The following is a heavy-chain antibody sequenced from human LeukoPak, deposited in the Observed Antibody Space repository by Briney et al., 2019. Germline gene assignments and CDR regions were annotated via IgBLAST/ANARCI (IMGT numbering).Heavy chain of an antibody. CDR1: GFSFSENW. V-gene: IGHV3-7*01. J-gene: IGHJ4*02. CDR3: ARDDHWGWDK. Sequence: GGSLRLSCAASGFSFSENWMSWVRQAPGKGPEWVANIRPDGNVAFHVDFVKGRFSISRDNAKNTLYLQMNGLRVEDTALYYCARDDHWGWDKWGRGTLVTVSS. CDR2: IRPDGNVA. D-gene: IGHD7-27*01.